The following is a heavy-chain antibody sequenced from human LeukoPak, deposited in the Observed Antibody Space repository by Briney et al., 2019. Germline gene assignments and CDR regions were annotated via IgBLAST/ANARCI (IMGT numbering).Heavy chain of an antibody. D-gene: IGHD4-17*01. CDR2: IYSGGST. V-gene: IGHV3-53*01. J-gene: IGHJ1*01. CDR1: GFTVSSNY. CDR3: AKKIRPDYGDVYFQH. Sequence: PGGSLRLSCAASGFTVSSNYMSWVRQAPGKGLEWVSVIYSGGSTYYADSVKGRFTISRDNSKNTLYLQMNSLRAEDTAVYYCAKKIRPDYGDVYFQHWGQGTLVTVSS.